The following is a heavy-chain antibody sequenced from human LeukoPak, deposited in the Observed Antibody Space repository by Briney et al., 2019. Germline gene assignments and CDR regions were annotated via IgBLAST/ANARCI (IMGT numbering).Heavy chain of an antibody. CDR1: GFTFSSYE. D-gene: IGHD2-2*01. V-gene: IGHV3-48*03. CDR3: AREDIVVVPGTYYYYGMDV. Sequence: PGGSLRLSCAASGFTFSSYEMNWVRQAPGKGLEWASYISSSGSTIYYADSVKGRFTISRDNAKNSLYLQMNSLRAEDTAVYYCAREDIVVVPGTYYYYGMDVWGQGTTVTVSS. CDR2: ISSSGSTI. J-gene: IGHJ6*02.